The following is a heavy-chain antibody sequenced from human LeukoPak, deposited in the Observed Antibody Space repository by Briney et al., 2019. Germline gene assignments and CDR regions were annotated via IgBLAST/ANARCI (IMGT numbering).Heavy chain of an antibody. CDR3: ARDEGETDNWFDP. D-gene: IGHD3-16*01. Sequence: ASVKVSCKASGYTFSGYYMHWVRQAPGQGLEWMGWINPNSGGTNYAQKFQGRVTMTRDTSISTAYMELSRLRSDDTAVYYCARDEGETDNWFDPWGQGTLVTVSS. CDR2: INPNSGGT. J-gene: IGHJ5*02. V-gene: IGHV1-2*02. CDR1: GYTFSGYY.